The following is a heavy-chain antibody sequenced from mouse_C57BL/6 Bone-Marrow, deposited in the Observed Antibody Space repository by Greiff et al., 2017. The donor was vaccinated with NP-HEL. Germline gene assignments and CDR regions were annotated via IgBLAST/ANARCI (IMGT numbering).Heavy chain of an antibody. CDR3: ARRDGYGYY. V-gene: IGHV1-81*01. CDR1: GYTFTSYG. Sequence: QVQLKESGAELARPGASVKLSCKASGYTFTSYGISWVKQRTGQGLEWIGEIYPRSGNTYYNEKFKGKATLTADKSSSTAYMELRSLTSEDSAVYFCARRDGYGYYWGQGTTLTVSS. J-gene: IGHJ2*01. CDR2: IYPRSGNT. D-gene: IGHD2-2*01.